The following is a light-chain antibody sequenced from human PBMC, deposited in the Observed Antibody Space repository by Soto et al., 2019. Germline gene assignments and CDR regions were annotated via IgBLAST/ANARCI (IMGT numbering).Light chain of an antibody. CDR1: QSVSSSY. Sequence: EIVLAQSPGTLSLSPGERATLSCRASQSVSSSYLAWYQQKPGQAPRLLIYGASSRATGIPDRFSGSGSGTDFTLTISRLEPEDFAVYYCQQYGSSWPGAFGPGTKVDI. CDR3: QQYGSSWPGA. J-gene: IGKJ3*01. V-gene: IGKV3-20*01. CDR2: GAS.